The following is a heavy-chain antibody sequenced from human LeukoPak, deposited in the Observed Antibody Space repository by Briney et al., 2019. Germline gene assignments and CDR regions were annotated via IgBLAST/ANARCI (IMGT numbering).Heavy chain of an antibody. CDR2: TYYRSKWYN. D-gene: IGHD6-19*01. J-gene: IGHJ4*02. Sequence: SQTLSLTCAISGDSVSSNSAAWNWIRQSPSRGLEWLGRTYYRSKWYNDYAVSVKSRITINPDTSKNQFSLQLNSVTPEDTAVYYCARDPGVLYSSGWYPPYYFDYWGQGTLVTVSS. CDR1: GDSVSSNSAA. CDR3: ARDPGVLYSSGWYPPYYFDY. V-gene: IGHV6-1*01.